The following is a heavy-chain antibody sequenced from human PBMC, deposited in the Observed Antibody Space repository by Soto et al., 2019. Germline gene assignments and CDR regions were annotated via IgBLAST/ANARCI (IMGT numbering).Heavy chain of an antibody. CDR2: ISTYTGNT. CDR3: ARGYYYGSGRPTPGGMDV. CDR1: GYIFTNYD. D-gene: IGHD3-10*01. J-gene: IGHJ6*02. Sequence: QVHLVKSGAEVKKPGASVKVSCKASGYIFTNYDINWVRQAPGQGLEWMGWISTYTGNTNYAQKLQGRVTMTTDTSTSTAYMELRSLRSDDTAVYYCARGYYYGSGRPTPGGMDVWGQGTTVTVSS. V-gene: IGHV1-18*01.